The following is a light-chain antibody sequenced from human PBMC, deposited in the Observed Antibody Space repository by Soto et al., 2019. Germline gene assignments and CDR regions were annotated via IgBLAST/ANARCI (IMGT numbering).Light chain of an antibody. Sequence: DFQMTQSPSSLSASVGDTVTITCRASQDIGTFLNWYQQKPGKAPKLLIYAASDLLSGVSSRFSGRGSGTDFTLPISSLQPEDFATYYCQQSYSTPQITFGPGTKVDMK. V-gene: IGKV1-39*01. CDR1: QDIGTF. J-gene: IGKJ3*01. CDR2: AAS. CDR3: QQSYSTPQIT.